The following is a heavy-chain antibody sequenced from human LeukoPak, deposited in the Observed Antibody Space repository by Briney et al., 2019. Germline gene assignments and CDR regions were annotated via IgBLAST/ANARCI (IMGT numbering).Heavy chain of an antibody. CDR2: IAWDDDK. CDR3: ARIAKKSYYDSRGYFDY. Sequence: SGPALVKPTQALTPVCTFSGFSLSTMRVCVSWSRQPLGKALEWLASIAWDDDKYYSTSLKTRLTISKDTSENEVVLTMSYNDPVDTATYYWARIAKKSYYDSRGYFDYRGQGTLVTVSS. D-gene: IGHD3-22*01. J-gene: IGHJ4*02. CDR1: GFSLSTMRVC. V-gene: IGHV2-70*11.